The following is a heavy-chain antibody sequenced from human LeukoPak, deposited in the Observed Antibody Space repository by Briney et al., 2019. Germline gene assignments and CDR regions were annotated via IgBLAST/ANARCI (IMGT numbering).Heavy chain of an antibody. CDR3: ARDRGYKMVDP. Sequence: GGSLRLSCAASGFTFSPYWMHWVRHAPGKGLVWVSRINGDGSSTDYADSVKGRFTISRDNAKNTLYLQMNSLTAEDTAVYYCARDRGYKMVDPWGQGTLATVSS. J-gene: IGHJ5*02. D-gene: IGHD5-24*01. CDR1: GFTFSPYW. CDR2: INGDGSST. V-gene: IGHV3-74*01.